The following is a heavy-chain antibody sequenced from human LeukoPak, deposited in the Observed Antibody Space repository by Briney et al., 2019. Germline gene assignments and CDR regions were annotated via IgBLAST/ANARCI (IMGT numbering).Heavy chain of an antibody. V-gene: IGHV4-59*01. Sequence: PSETLSLTCTVSGGSISSYYWSWIRQPPGKGLEWIGYIYYSGSTNYNPSLKSRVTISVDTSKNQFSLKLSSVTAADTAVYYRARSRTVAATTYYFDYWGQGTLVTVSS. CDR1: GGSISSYY. CDR3: ARSRTVAATTYYFDY. CDR2: IYYSGST. D-gene: IGHD2-15*01. J-gene: IGHJ4*02.